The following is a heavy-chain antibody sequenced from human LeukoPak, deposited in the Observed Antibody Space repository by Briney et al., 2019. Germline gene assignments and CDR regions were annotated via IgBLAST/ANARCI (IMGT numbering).Heavy chain of an antibody. V-gene: IGHV3-23*01. CDR2: ISGSGDTT. CDR1: GFTFSSYA. D-gene: IGHD2-21*02. Sequence: GGSLRLSCAASGFTFSSYAMSWVRQAPGKGLEWVSAISGSGDTTYYADSVKGRFTISRDNSKNTLYLQMNSLRAEDTAVYYCAKDIVVVTAIPCYFDYWGQGTLVTVSS. J-gene: IGHJ4*02. CDR3: AKDIVVVTAIPCYFDY.